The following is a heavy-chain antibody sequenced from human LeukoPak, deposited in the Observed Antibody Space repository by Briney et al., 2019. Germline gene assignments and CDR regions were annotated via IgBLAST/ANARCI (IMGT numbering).Heavy chain of an antibody. V-gene: IGHV3-23*01. CDR2: VSAGGGST. J-gene: IGHJ4*02. CDR3: AQGPGDYYMYYFDY. D-gene: IGHD3-22*01. CDR1: GFTFSSYA. Sequence: GGSLRLSCAASGFTFSSYAMSRVRPAPGKGLEWVLAVSAGGGSTYYADSVKGRFTISTDNPKNTLFLQMNSLRAEDTAVYYCAQGPGDYYMYYFDYWGQGTLVTVSS.